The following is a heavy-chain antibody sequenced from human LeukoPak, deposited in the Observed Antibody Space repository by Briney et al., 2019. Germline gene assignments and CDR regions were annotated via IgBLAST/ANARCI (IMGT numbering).Heavy chain of an antibody. CDR1: GGTFSSYA. CDR3: ARVREAVAGFYYFDY. V-gene: IGHV1-69*13. D-gene: IGHD6-19*01. Sequence: GASVKVSCKASGGTFSSYAISWVRQAPGQGLEWMGGIIPIFGTANYAQKFQGRVTITADESTSTAYMELSSLRSEDTAVYYCARVREAVAGFYYFDYWGQGTLVTVSS. CDR2: IIPIFGTA. J-gene: IGHJ4*02.